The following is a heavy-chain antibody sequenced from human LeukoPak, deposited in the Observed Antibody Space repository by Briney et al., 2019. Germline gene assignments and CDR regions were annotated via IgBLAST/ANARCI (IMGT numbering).Heavy chain of an antibody. J-gene: IGHJ4*02. V-gene: IGHV3-21*01. CDR2: ISSSSSYI. CDR3: ARGGPLFDY. Sequence: GGSLRLSCAASGFTFSSYAMSWVRQAPGKGLEWVSSISSSSSYIYYADSVKGRFTISRDNAKNSLYLQMNSLRAEDTAVYYCARGGPLFDYWGQGTLVTVSS. CDR1: GFTFSSYA. D-gene: IGHD3-16*01.